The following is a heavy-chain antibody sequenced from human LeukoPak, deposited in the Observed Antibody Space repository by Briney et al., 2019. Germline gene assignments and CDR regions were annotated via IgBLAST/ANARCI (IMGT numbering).Heavy chain of an antibody. Sequence: PSETLSLTGSVAGGSSSTYYWSWIRQPAGKGREWIGRIYTTGNTDYNPSHKSRVTMSVDTTKNHFSLNLSSVTAADAAVYYCARDARGWSGFDYWGQGTLVTVSS. V-gene: IGHV4-4*07. CDR3: ARDARGWSGFDY. CDR1: GGSSSTYY. J-gene: IGHJ4*02. D-gene: IGHD3-3*01. CDR2: IYTTGNT.